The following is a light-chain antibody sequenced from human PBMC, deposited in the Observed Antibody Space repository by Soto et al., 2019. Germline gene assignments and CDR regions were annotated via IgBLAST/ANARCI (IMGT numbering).Light chain of an antibody. CDR2: DAS. J-gene: IGKJ5*01. Sequence: AIQLTQSPSSLSASVGDRVTITCRASQGISSALAWYQQKPGKAHKLLIYDASSLASGVPSRFSGSGSGTDFTLTISSLQPEDFATYYCQQFNSYPITFGQGTRLEIK. V-gene: IGKV1-13*02. CDR1: QGISSA. CDR3: QQFNSYPIT.